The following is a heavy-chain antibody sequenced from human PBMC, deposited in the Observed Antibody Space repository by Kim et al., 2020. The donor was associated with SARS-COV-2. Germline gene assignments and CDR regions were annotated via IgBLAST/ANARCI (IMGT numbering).Heavy chain of an antibody. CDR2: TYYSGST. D-gene: IGHD2-2*01. Sequence: SETLSLTCTVSGGSISSGGYYWSWIRQHPGKGLEWIGYTYYSGSTYYNPSLKSRVTISVDTSKNQFSLKLSSVTAADTAVYYCARLSIVVVPAAMMGSSWIDPSGQGTLVTVSS. J-gene: IGHJ5*02. CDR3: ARLSIVVVPAAMMGSSWIDP. CDR1: GGSISSGGYY. V-gene: IGHV4-31*03.